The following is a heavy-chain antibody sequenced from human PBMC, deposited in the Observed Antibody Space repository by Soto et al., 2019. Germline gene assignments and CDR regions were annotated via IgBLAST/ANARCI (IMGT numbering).Heavy chain of an antibody. CDR3: AKERVEEGYWDTGLFDY. J-gene: IGHJ4*02. CDR2: ISYDGSNK. D-gene: IGHD1-26*01. Sequence: GGSLRLSCAASGFTFSSYGMHWVRQAPGKGLEWVAVISYDGSNKYYADSVKGRFTISRDNSKNTLYLQMNSLRAEDTAVYYCAKERVEEGYWDTGLFDYWGQGTLVTVSS. V-gene: IGHV3-30*18. CDR1: GFTFSSYG.